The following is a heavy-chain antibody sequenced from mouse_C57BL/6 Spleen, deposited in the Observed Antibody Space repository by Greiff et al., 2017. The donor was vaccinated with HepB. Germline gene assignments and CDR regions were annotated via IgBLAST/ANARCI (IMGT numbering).Heavy chain of an antibody. Sequence: EVQLQQSGPGLVKPSQSLSLTCSVTGYSITSGYYWNWIRQFPGNKLEWMGYISYDGSNNYNPSLKNRISITRDTSKNQFFLKLNSVTTEDTATYYCAREIYYDYDAYFDYWGQGTTLTVSS. CDR2: ISYDGSN. CDR3: AREIYYDYDAYFDY. CDR1: GYSITSGYY. V-gene: IGHV3-6*01. J-gene: IGHJ2*01. D-gene: IGHD2-4*01.